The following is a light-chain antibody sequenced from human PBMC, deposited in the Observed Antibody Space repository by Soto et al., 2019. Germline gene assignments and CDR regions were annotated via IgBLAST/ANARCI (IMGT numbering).Light chain of an antibody. V-gene: IGKV2-28*01. CDR1: QSLRHSNGYNY. J-gene: IGKJ1*01. CDR3: MQALQTRT. Sequence: EIVMTQSPLSQPVTPGEPASISCRSSQSLRHSNGYNYVDWYLQKPGQSPQLLIYLGSNRASGVPDRFSGSGSGTDFTLKISRVEAEDVGVYYCMQALQTRTFGQGTRVEIK. CDR2: LGS.